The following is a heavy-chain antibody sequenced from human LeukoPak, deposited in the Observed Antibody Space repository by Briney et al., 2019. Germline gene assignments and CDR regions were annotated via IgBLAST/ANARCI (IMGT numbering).Heavy chain of an antibody. CDR2: IYYSGST. V-gene: IGHV4-59*01. Sequence: PSETLSPTCTVSGGSISSYYWSWIRQPPGKGLEWIGYIYYSGSTNYNPSLKSRVTISVDTSKNQFSLKLSSVTAADTAVYYCARDTFPGIAAAGTVWGQGTLVTVSS. J-gene: IGHJ4*02. CDR1: GGSISSYY. D-gene: IGHD6-13*01. CDR3: ARDTFPGIAAAGTV.